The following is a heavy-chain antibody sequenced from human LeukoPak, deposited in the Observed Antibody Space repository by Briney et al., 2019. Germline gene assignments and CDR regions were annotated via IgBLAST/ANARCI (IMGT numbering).Heavy chain of an antibody. CDR3: ARGVCSSTSCYEDY. J-gene: IGHJ4*02. Sequence: PGGSLRLSCAASGFTFSSYWMSWVRQAPGKGLEWVANIKQDGSEKYYVDSVKGRFTISRDNAKNSLYLQMNSLRAEDTAVYYCARGVCSSTSCYEDYWGQGTLVTVSS. D-gene: IGHD2-2*01. CDR1: GFTFSSYW. CDR2: IKQDGSEK. V-gene: IGHV3-7*05.